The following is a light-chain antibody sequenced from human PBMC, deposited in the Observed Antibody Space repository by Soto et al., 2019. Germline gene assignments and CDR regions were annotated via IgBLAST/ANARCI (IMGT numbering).Light chain of an antibody. J-gene: IGKJ1*01. CDR1: QSVASSS. Sequence: EIVLTQSPGTLSLSPGERATLSCRASQSVASSSIAWYQQRLGQAPRLLIYGASNRATGIPDRFSGSGSGTDFTLTISRLEPEDEAFYYCQQYGSSPWTFGQGTKVEIK. CDR3: QQYGSSPWT. CDR2: GAS. V-gene: IGKV3-20*01.